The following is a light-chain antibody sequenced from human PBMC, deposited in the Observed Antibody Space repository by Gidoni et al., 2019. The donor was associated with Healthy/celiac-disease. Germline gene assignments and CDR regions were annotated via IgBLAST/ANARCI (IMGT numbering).Light chain of an antibody. CDR2: GAS. J-gene: IGKJ1*01. Sequence: EIVMTQSPATLSVSPGERATLSCRASQSVSSNLAWYQQKPRQAPRPLIYGASTTATGIPARFSGSGSGTEFTLTISSLQSEDFAVYYCQQYNNWPPDAFGQGTKVEIK. CDR3: QQYNNWPPDA. CDR1: QSVSSN. V-gene: IGKV3-15*01.